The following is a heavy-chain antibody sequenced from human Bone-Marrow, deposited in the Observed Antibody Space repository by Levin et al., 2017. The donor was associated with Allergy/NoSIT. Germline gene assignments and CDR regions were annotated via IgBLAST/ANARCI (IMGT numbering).Heavy chain of an antibody. CDR3: ARYFCTSSTCFHSYFDY. V-gene: IGHV5-51*01. CDR2: INPEDSDS. Sequence: GESLKISCKASGYTFANYWIAWVRQMSGKGLEWMGVINPEDSDSRYSPALQGQVTVSVDKSIRIAYLQWSSLKASDTAMYYCARYFCTSSTCFHSYFDYWGQGTLLTVPS. D-gene: IGHD2-2*01. J-gene: IGHJ4*02. CDR1: GYTFANYW.